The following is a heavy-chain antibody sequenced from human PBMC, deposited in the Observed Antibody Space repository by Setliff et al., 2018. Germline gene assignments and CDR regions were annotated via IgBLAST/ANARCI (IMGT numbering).Heavy chain of an antibody. D-gene: IGHD2-2*02. CDR2: ISSDGSST. J-gene: IGHJ6*03. V-gene: IGHV3-74*01. CDR1: GFTFSGDW. CDR3: ARSSAPIKRDYMDV. Sequence: PGGSLRLSCAASGFTFSGDWMHWVRQAPGKGLVWVSRISSDGSSTNYADSVKGRFAISRDNAKNTLYLQMNSLRAGDAAVYYCARSSAPIKRDYMDVWGKGTTVTVSS.